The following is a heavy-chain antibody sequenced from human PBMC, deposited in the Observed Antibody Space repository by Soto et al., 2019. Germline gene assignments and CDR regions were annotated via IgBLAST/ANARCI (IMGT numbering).Heavy chain of an antibody. V-gene: IGHV4-59*01. CDR2: IYYSGST. CDR3: ARDAGYDSSSGFIDK. D-gene: IGHD3-22*01. CDR1: GGSISSYY. J-gene: IGHJ4*02. Sequence: PSETLSLTCTFSGGSISSYYWSWIRQPPGKGLEWIGHIYYSGSTNYNPSLKSRVTISVDTSKNQFSLKLSSVTAADTAVYYCARDAGYDSSSGFIDKWGQGTRGTVCS.